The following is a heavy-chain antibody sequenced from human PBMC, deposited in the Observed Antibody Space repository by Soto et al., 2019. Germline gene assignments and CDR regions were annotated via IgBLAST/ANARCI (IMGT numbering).Heavy chain of an antibody. J-gene: IGHJ3*02. CDR3: ARVERGTATTVVDAFDI. Sequence: QVQLQQWGAGLLKPSENLSLTCAVYGGFVSSGSYYWSWIRQPPGKGLEWIGEMSHSGGTHFNPSRKSRVTISVDTSKNQFSLKMSAVTAADTALYYCARVERGTATTVVDAFDIWGPGTMVTVSS. V-gene: IGHV4-34*01. CDR1: GGFVSSGSYY. D-gene: IGHD1-1*01. CDR2: MSHSGGT.